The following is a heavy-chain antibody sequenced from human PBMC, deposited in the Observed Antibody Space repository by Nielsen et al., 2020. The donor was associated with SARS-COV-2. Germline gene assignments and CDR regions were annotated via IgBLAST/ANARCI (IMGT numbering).Heavy chain of an antibody. J-gene: IGHJ4*02. D-gene: IGHD6-6*01. CDR3: ARLAVYSSSSFY. CDR1: GGSISSSSYY. Sequence: SETLSLTCTVSGGSISSSSYYWGWIRQPPGKGLEWIGSIYYSGSTYYNPSLKSRVTISVDTSKNQFSLKLSSVTAADTAVYYCARLAVYSSSSFYWGQGTLVTVSS. CDR2: IYYSGST. V-gene: IGHV4-39*01.